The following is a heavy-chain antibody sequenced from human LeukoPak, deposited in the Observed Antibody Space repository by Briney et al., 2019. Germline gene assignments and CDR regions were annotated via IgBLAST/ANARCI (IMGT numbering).Heavy chain of an antibody. D-gene: IGHD6-13*01. V-gene: IGHV1-18*01. CDR1: GYTFTSYG. CDR2: ISAYNGNT. J-gene: IGHJ4*02. CDR3: ARVSGIAAAGTESDY. Sequence: ASVKVSCKASGYTFTSYGISWVRQAPGQGLEWMGWISAYNGNTNYAQKLQGRVTMTTDTSTSTAYMELRSLRSDDTAVYYCARVSGIAAAGTESDYWGQGTLVTVSS.